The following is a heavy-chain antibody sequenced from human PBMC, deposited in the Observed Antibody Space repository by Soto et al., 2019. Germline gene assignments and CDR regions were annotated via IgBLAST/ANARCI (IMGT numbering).Heavy chain of an antibody. CDR2: IYYSGST. J-gene: IGHJ4*02. D-gene: IGHD6-13*01. CDR3: ARGAYSNSWSRGGIDY. CDR1: GGSISSYY. Sequence: QVQLQESGPGLVKPSETLSLTCTVSGGSISSYYWSWIRQPPGKGMEWIGYIYYSGSTNYNPSLKSRVTISVDTSKNQFSLKLSPVTAADTAVYYCARGAYSNSWSRGGIDYWGQGTLVTVSS. V-gene: IGHV4-59*01.